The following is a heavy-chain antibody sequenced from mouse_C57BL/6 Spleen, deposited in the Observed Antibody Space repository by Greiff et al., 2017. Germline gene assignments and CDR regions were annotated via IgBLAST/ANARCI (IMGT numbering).Heavy chain of an antibody. V-gene: IGHV1-69*01. Sequence: QVQLQQSGAELVMPGASVKLSCKASGYTFTSYWMHWVKQRPGQGLEWIGEIDPSDSYTNYNQKFKGKSTLTVDKSSSTAYMQLSSLTSGDSAVYYCARRGGRAMDYWGQGTSVTVSS. CDR2: IDPSDSYT. CDR1: GYTFTSYW. J-gene: IGHJ4*01. CDR3: ARRGGRAMDY.